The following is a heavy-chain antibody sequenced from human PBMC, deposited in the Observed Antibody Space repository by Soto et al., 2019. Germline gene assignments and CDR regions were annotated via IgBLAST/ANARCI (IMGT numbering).Heavy chain of an antibody. Sequence: PGGSLRLSCAASGFTFSSYAMSWVRQAPGKGPEWVSSISGSGDVIHYADSVKGRFTISRDNSKNTLWLQMNSLRAEDTAVYYCVKAIRFLDMALDNWGQGALVTVSS. J-gene: IGHJ4*02. CDR2: ISGSGDVI. V-gene: IGHV3-23*01. CDR1: GFTFSSYA. D-gene: IGHD3-9*01. CDR3: VKAIRFLDMALDN.